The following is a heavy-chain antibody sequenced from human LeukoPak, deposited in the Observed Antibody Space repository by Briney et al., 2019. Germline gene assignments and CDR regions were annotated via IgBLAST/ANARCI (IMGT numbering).Heavy chain of an antibody. V-gene: IGHV3-9*01. CDR1: GFTFDDYA. Sequence: PGRSLRLSCAASGFTFDDYAMHWVRQAPGKGLGWVSGISWNSGSIGYADSGKGRFTIIRDNAKNALYLQMNSLRAEDTAVYYCAREYSSSRYYYYYMDVWGKGTTVTVSS. CDR3: AREYSSSRYYYYYMDV. CDR2: ISWNSGSI. D-gene: IGHD6-13*01. J-gene: IGHJ6*03.